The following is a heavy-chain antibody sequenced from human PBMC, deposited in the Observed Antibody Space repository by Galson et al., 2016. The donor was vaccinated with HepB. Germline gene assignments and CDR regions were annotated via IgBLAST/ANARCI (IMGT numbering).Heavy chain of an antibody. Sequence: ETLPLTCTVSGASISGYYLSWIRQPPGKGLEWIGYIYYSGRTNYNPSLKSRVTISVDTSKNQFPLKLSSVTAADTAVYYCARDDSGGWYGFHYGMDVWGQGTTVTVSS. J-gene: IGHJ6*02. CDR2: IYYSGRT. CDR1: GASISGYY. D-gene: IGHD6-19*01. CDR3: ARDDSGGWYGFHYGMDV. V-gene: IGHV4-59*01.